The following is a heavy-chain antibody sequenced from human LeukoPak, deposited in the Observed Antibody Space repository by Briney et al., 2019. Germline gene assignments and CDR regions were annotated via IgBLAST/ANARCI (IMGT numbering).Heavy chain of an antibody. CDR1: GGSISSHY. CDR2: IYYSGST. D-gene: IGHD6-19*01. V-gene: IGHV4-59*11. CDR3: ASDVSSGWYFDF. Sequence: PSETLSLTCTVSGGSISSHYWSWIRQPPGKALEWIGYIYYSGSTNYNPSLKSRVTVSIDTSKNQFSLRLSSVTAADTAVYYCASDVSSGWYFDFWGQGTLVTVSS. J-gene: IGHJ4*02.